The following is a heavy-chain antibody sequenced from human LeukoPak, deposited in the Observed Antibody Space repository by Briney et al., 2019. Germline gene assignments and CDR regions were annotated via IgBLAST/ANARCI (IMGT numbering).Heavy chain of an antibody. D-gene: IGHD1-26*01. J-gene: IGHJ4*02. CDR1: GFTFSSYA. CDR3: AKDLSVGATPYYFDY. CDR2: ISGSGGST. Sequence: GGSLRLSCAASGFTFSSYAMSWVRQAPGKGLEWVSAISGSGGSTYYADSVKGRLTISRDDSKNMLYLQMNSLRAEDTALYYCAKDLSVGATPYYFDYGGQGTLVTVSS. V-gene: IGHV3-23*01.